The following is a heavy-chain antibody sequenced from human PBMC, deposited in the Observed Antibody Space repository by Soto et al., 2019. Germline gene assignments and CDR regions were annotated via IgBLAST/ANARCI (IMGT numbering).Heavy chain of an antibody. D-gene: IGHD3-10*01. Sequence: QIQLVQSGAEVKKPGASVKVSCRASGYTFTGYYLHWVRLAPGQGLEWMGWVNPISGDTNYAQKFQDRVIMTRDRSITTVHMELSRLRSDDTVVYYCAREEGFRITMDRGRWFDPWGQGPLVTVSS. CDR1: GYTFTGYY. V-gene: IGHV1-2*02. CDR3: AREEGFRITMDRGRWFDP. J-gene: IGHJ5*02. CDR2: VNPISGDT.